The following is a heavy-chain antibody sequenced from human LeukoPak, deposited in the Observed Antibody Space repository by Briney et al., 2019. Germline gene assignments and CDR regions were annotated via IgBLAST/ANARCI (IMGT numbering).Heavy chain of an antibody. J-gene: IGHJ4*02. CDR1: GYTFTVYY. V-gene: IGHV1-2*02. Sequence: ASVTVSFKASGYTFTVYYMHWVRQAPGQGLEWMGWINPNSGGTNYAQKFQGRVTMTRDTSISTAYMELSRLRSDDTAVYYCARDAGYYYDSSGYLAEFDYWGQGTLVTVSS. CDR2: INPNSGGT. D-gene: IGHD3-22*01. CDR3: ARDAGYYYDSSGYLAEFDY.